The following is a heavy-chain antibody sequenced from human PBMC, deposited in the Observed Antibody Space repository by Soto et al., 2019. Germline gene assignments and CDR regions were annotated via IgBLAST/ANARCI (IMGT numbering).Heavy chain of an antibody. D-gene: IGHD3-16*02. J-gene: IGHJ5*02. Sequence: ASVKVSCKASGYTFTGYYMHWVRQAPGQGLEWMGWINPNSGGTNYAQKFQGWVTMTRDTSISTAYMELSRLRSDDTAVYYCAVSGDLGELSSQDWFDPWGQGTLVTVSS. V-gene: IGHV1-2*04. CDR2: INPNSGGT. CDR3: AVSGDLGELSSQDWFDP. CDR1: GYTFTGYY.